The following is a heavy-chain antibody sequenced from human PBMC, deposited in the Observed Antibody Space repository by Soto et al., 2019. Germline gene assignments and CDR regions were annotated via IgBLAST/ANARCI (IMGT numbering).Heavy chain of an antibody. D-gene: IGHD6-19*01. Sequence: SETLCVRCTVASDSSGNYDGIWIRKTQGKGLEWIGYTDYSGNTNYNPSLKSRVTISGDTSKNQFSLRLSSVTAADTAVYYCARAVGDPLYYLDYWGQGTLVTVSS. J-gene: IGHJ4*02. V-gene: IGHV4-59*08. CDR1: SDSSGNYD. CDR3: ARAVGDPLYYLDY. CDR2: TDYSGNT.